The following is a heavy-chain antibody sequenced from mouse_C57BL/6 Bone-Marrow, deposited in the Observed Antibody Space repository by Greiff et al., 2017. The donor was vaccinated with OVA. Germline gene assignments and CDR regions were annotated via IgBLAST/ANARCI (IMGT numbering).Heavy chain of an antibody. CDR3: ARGLLRPLYYYAMDD. V-gene: IGHV1-64*01. D-gene: IGHD1-2*01. CDR2: IHPTSGST. CDR1: GYTFTSYW. Sequence: QVQLQQPGAELVKPGASVKLSCKASGYTFTSYWMHWVKQRPGQGLEWIGMIHPTSGSTNYNEKFKSKATLTVDKSSSTAYMQLSSLTSEDSAVYYWARGLLRPLYYYAMDDWGQGTSVTVSS. J-gene: IGHJ4*01.